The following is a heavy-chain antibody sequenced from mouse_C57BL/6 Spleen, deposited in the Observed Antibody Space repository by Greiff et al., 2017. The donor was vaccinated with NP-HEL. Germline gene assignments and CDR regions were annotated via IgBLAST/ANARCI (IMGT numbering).Heavy chain of an antibody. CDR1: GYAFSSSW. J-gene: IGHJ3*01. V-gene: IGHV1-82*01. D-gene: IGHD1-2*01. CDR2: IYPGDGDT. Sequence: QVQLQQSGPELVKPGASVKISCKASGYAFSSSWMNWVKQRPGKGLEWIGRIYPGDGDTNYNGKFKGKATLTADKSSSTAYMQLSSLTSEDSAVYFCARSVHYSWFAYWGQGTLVTVSA. CDR3: ARSVHYSWFAY.